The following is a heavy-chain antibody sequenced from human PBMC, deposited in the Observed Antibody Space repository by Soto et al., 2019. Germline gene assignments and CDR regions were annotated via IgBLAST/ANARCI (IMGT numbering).Heavy chain of an antibody. Sequence: EVQLVQSGAEVKKPGESLRISCNASGYAFTNYWISWVRQKPGQGLEWMGRIDPSDSRTKYSPSFDGHVTISIDKSISAAFLQWSSLRASDTAVHYCARRRGYSYDFDYWGQGTLVTVSS. CDR1: GYAFTNYW. CDR2: IDPSDSRT. D-gene: IGHD5-18*01. J-gene: IGHJ4*02. CDR3: ARRRGYSYDFDY. V-gene: IGHV5-10-1*03.